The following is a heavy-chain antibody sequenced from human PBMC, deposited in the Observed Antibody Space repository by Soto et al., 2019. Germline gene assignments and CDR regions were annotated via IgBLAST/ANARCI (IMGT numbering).Heavy chain of an antibody. CDR1: GGIFGSYV. CDR2: INAVNGDT. CDR3: ARNILGGTTDY. Sequence: ASVKVSCKASGGIFGSYVFNWVRQAPGQGLEWMGWINAVNGDTKYSQKIQGRVTITRDTSASTAYMELSSLRSEDTAVYYCARNILGGTTDYWG. V-gene: IGHV1-3*01. J-gene: IGHJ4*01. D-gene: IGHD1-7*01.